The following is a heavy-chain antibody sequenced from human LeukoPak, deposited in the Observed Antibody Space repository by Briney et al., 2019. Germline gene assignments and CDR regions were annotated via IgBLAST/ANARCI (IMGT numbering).Heavy chain of an antibody. D-gene: IGHD5-24*01. CDR3: ARGGDGYNPYNWFDP. CDR2: IYPGDSDT. CDR1: GYSFTSYW. V-gene: IGHV5-51*01. Sequence: GESLKISCKGSGYSFTSYWIGWVRQMPGKGLEWMGIIYPGDSDTRYSPSFQGQVTISADRSISTAYLQWSSLKASDTAMYYCARGGDGYNPYNWFDPWGQGTLVTVSS. J-gene: IGHJ5*02.